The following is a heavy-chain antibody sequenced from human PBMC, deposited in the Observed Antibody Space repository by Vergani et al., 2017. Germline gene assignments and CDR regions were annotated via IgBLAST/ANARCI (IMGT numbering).Heavy chain of an antibody. Sequence: QVQLQESGRGVVKPAETLSLTCTASGGSISSYYWRWNRQAQGKGLRWIAYIYDRGSTNYNPSRTSRGTISVGTSKNQFSLKLSSVTAADTAVYYCARDRITMVRATDEGDGMDVWGQGTTVTVSS. J-gene: IGHJ6*02. D-gene: IGHD3-10*01. CDR3: ARDRITMVRATDEGDGMDV. CDR1: GGSISSYY. CDR2: IYDRGST. V-gene: IGHV4-59*01.